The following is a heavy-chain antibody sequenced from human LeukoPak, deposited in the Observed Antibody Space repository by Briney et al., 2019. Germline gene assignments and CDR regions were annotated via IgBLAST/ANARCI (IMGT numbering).Heavy chain of an antibody. CDR3: TRDLNHDSSG. CDR1: GFSLSDYW. V-gene: IGHV3-7*01. Sequence: GGSLRLSCAASGFSLSDYWMTWVRQAQGKGLECVGNIKFDGSEIYYLDSVRGRFSISRDNAKNSLYLQMHSLRVEDTAVYYCTRDLNHDSSGWGQGTLVTVSS. J-gene: IGHJ4*02. CDR2: IKFDGSEI. D-gene: IGHD3-22*01.